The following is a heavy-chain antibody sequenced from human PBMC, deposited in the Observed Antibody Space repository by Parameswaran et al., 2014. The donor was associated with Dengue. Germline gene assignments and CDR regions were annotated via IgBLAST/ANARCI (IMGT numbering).Heavy chain of an antibody. CDR2: ISSSSSYI. V-gene: IGHV3-21*01. CDR3: ARMEQQLAEFYGMDV. J-gene: IGHJ6*02. Sequence: GLEWVSSISSSSSYIYYADSVKGRFTISRDNAKNSLYLQMNSLRAEDTAVYYCARMEQQLAEFYGMDVWGQGTTVPSP. D-gene: IGHD6-13*01.